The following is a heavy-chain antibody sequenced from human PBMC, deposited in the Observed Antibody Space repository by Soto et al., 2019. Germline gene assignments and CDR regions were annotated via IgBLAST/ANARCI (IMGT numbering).Heavy chain of an antibody. J-gene: IGHJ4*02. CDR3: ATNYGSGSAHFDY. V-gene: IGHV1-69*02. CDR1: GDTFNFYT. CDR2: SIPILRMS. Sequence: QVQLVQSGAEVKKPGSSLKVSCTASGDTFNFYTISWVRQTAGQGLEWMERSIPILRMSDYAQKFQGRVTIFADNSTSTVYMQLSSLRSEDTAVYYCATNYGSGSAHFDYWGLGTLVTVS. D-gene: IGHD3-10*01.